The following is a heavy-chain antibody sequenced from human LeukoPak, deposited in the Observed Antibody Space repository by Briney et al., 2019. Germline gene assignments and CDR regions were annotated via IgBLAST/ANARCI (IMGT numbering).Heavy chain of an antibody. V-gene: IGHV3-20*04. D-gene: IGHD5-18*01. J-gene: IGHJ4*02. CDR1: GFTFDDYG. Sequence: GGSLRLSCAASGFTFDDYGMSWVRQAPGKGLEWVSGINWNGGSTGYADSVKGRLTISRDNAKNSLYLQMNSLRAEDTALYYCARAGDTAMPYYFDYWGQGTLVTVSS. CDR2: INWNGGST. CDR3: ARAGDTAMPYYFDY.